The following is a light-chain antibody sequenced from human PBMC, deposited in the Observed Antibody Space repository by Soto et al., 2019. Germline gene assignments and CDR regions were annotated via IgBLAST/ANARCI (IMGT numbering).Light chain of an antibody. J-gene: IGKJ4*01. CDR1: QGISSA. CDR3: QQFNSYPLT. Sequence: AIQLTQSPSSLSASVGDRVTITCRASQGISSALAWYQQKPGKAPKLLIYDASSLESGVPSRFSGSGSGTDFTPTISSLQPADLATYYCQQFNSYPLTFGGGTKVEIK. V-gene: IGKV1-13*02. CDR2: DAS.